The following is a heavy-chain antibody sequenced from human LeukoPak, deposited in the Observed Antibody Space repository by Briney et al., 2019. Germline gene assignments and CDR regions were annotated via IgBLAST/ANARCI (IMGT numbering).Heavy chain of an antibody. D-gene: IGHD2-21*01. Sequence: SETLSLTCAVYGGSFSGYYWSWIRQPPGKGLEWIGEINHSGSTNYNPSLKSRVTISVDTSKNQFALKLSSGTAADTAVYYCTRDPSWGGPNDYWGQGTLVTVSS. CDR3: TRDPSWGGPNDY. CDR1: GGSFSGYY. CDR2: INHSGST. V-gene: IGHV4-34*01. J-gene: IGHJ4*02.